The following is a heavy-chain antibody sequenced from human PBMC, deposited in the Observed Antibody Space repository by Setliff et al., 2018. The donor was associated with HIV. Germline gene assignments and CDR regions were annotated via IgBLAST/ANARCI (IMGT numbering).Heavy chain of an antibody. D-gene: IGHD5-18*01. J-gene: IGHJ1*01. CDR2: IQYDGDTK. V-gene: IGHV3-30*02. Sequence: GGSLRLSCAASGFTFSNNNMHWVRQTPGKGLEWVACIQYDGDTKYYADSVKGRFTISRDNSKNTLYLQMNSLGAEDTAVYYCAKDAGSYSYVHEYFQHWGQGTLVTVSS. CDR3: AKDAGSYSYVHEYFQH. CDR1: GFTFSNNN.